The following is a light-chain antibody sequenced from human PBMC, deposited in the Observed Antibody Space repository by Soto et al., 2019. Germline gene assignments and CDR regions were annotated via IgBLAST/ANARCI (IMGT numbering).Light chain of an antibody. Sequence: ASQSVSSYLAWYQQKPGQAPRXXXYDASNRATGVPARFRGIGSGTDFTLTISSLENEDFSVYDGQQQSNWTITFGQGTRLEIK. J-gene: IGKJ5*01. CDR3: QQQSNWTIT. CDR1: QSVSSY. CDR2: DAS. V-gene: IGKV3-11*01.